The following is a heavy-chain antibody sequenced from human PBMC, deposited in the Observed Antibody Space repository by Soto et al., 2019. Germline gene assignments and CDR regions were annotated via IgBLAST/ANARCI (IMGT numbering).Heavy chain of an antibody. J-gene: IGHJ3*02. Sequence: PGGSLRLSCAASGFIFSDYYASWIRQAPGKGLEWLSYISGSGIDTNYADSVKGRFTISRDNAENSLYLQMNSLSVEDTAVYYCASGQQIRMVDSWGQGTMVTVSS. CDR1: GFIFSDYY. CDR3: ASGQQIRMVDS. CDR2: ISGSGIDT. V-gene: IGHV3-11*03. D-gene: IGHD6-13*01.